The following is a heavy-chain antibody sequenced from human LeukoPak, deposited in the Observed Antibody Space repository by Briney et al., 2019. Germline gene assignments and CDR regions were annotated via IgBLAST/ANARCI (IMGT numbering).Heavy chain of an antibody. V-gene: IGHV3-23*01. CDR2: ISGGGGST. Sequence: PGGSLRLSCSASGFTFSSDAMSWVRQAPGKWRWWVSAISGGGGSTYYADSLKGRFTISRDNSKNTLYLQMNSLRDADTAVYYCAKDEGDSGYSGYDSRPSFDYWGQGTLVTVSS. D-gene: IGHD5-12*01. J-gene: IGHJ4*02. CDR1: GFTFSSDA. CDR3: AKDEGDSGYSGYDSRPSFDY.